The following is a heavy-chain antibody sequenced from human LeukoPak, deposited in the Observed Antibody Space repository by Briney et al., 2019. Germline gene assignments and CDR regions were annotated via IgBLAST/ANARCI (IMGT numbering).Heavy chain of an antibody. V-gene: IGHV3-7*01. J-gene: IGHJ4*02. CDR3: ARYARELPIRHFDY. D-gene: IGHD1-26*01. Sequence: GGSLRLSCAASGFTFSNYWMTWVRQAPGKGLEWVANIKQDGSEKYYVDSVKGRFTISRDNAKMSLYLQMNSLRAEDTAVYYCARYARELPIRHFDYWGQGTLVTVSS. CDR2: IKQDGSEK. CDR1: GFTFSNYW.